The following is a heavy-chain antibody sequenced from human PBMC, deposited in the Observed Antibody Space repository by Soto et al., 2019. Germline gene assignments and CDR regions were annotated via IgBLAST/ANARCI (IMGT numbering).Heavy chain of an antibody. CDR1: GGSIGGGGYY. V-gene: IGHV4-31*03. D-gene: IGHD3-10*01. Sequence: SETLCLTCTVSGGSIGGGGYYWSWIRQHPGKGLEWIGYIYYSGSTYYNPSLKSRVTISVDTSKNQFSLKLSSVTAADTAVYYCARDGSIGLNYYYYGMDVWGQGTTVTVSS. CDR3: ARDGSIGLNYYYYGMDV. CDR2: IYYSGST. J-gene: IGHJ6*02.